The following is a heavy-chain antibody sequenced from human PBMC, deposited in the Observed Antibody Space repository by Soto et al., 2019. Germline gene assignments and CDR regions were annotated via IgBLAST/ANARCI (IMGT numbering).Heavy chain of an antibody. Sequence: PLETLSLTCTVSGDSISAYSWSWVRQPPGKGLEWIGNIHYNGNTKYNPSLKSRVSMSVDTSKNQFSLRLISVTAADTAKYFCAREGNLGRWLQPPDFWGQGTLVTVSS. J-gene: IGHJ4*02. D-gene: IGHD5-12*01. CDR3: AREGNLGRWLQPPDF. CDR2: IHYNGNT. CDR1: GDSISAYS. V-gene: IGHV4-59*01.